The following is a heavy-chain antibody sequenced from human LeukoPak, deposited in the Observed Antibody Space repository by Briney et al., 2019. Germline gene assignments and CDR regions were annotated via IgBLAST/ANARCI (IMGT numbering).Heavy chain of an antibody. V-gene: IGHV7-4-1*02. Sequence: ASVNVSCKASGYTFTSYAMNWVRQAPGQGLEWMGWINTNTGNPTYAQGFTGRFVFSLDTSVSTAYLQISSLKAEDTAVYYCARVRYYYGSYGMDVWGQGTTVTVSS. CDR3: ARVRYYYGSYGMDV. D-gene: IGHD3-16*02. CDR2: INTNTGNP. CDR1: GYTFTSYA. J-gene: IGHJ6*02.